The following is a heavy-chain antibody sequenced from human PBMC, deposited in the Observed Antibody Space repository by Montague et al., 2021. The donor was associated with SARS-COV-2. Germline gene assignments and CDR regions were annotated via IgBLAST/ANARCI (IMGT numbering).Heavy chain of an antibody. Sequence: SLRLSCAASGFIFSSYGMHWVRQAPGKGLEGVAHIWYDGSNENYVDSVKGRFAISRDNFKNTLYLQMSSLRAEDTAIYYCARGSVGGYYFDYWGQGTLVTVSS. CDR3: ARGSVGGYYFDY. V-gene: IGHV3-33*01. D-gene: IGHD1-26*01. J-gene: IGHJ4*02. CDR2: IWYDGSNE. CDR1: GFIFSSYG.